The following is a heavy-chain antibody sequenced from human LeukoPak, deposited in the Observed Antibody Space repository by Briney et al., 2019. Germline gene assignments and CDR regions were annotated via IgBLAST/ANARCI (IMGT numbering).Heavy chain of an antibody. CDR1: GFTFSSYA. CDR2: ISYDGSNK. CDR3: ARDRGPYGSGGFDY. Sequence: GGSLRLSCAASGFTFSSYAMHWVRQAPGKGLEWVAVISYDGSNKYYADSVKGRFTISRDNSKNTLYLQMNSLRAEDTAVYYCARDRGPYGSGGFDYWGQGTLVTVSS. D-gene: IGHD3-10*01. J-gene: IGHJ4*02. V-gene: IGHV3-30-3*01.